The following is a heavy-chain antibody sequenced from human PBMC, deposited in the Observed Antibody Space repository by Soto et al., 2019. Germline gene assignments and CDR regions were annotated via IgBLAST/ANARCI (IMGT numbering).Heavy chain of an antibody. J-gene: IGHJ6*02. V-gene: IGHV6-1*01. CDR3: ARDKREWQWLVVTGGDYYYYGMDV. CDR2: TYYRSKWYN. Sequence: HSQTLSLTCAISGDSVSSNSAAWNWIRQSPSRGLEWLGRTYYRSKWYNDYAVSVKSRITINPDTSKNQFSLQLNSVTPEDTAVYYCARDKREWQWLVVTGGDYYYYGMDVWGQGTTVTVSS. CDR1: GDSVSSNSAA. D-gene: IGHD6-19*01.